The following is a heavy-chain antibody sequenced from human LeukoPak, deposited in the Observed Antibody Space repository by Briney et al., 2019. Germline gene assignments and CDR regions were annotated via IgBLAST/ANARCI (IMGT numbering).Heavy chain of an antibody. CDR1: GYTFTGYY. J-gene: IGHJ4*02. Sequence: ASVKVSCKASGYTFTGYYMHWVRQAPGQGLEWMGWINPNSGGTNYAQKFQGRVTMTRDTSISTAYMELSRLRSDDTAVCYCARGVDGYNPFDYWGQGTLVTVSS. CDR2: INPNSGGT. D-gene: IGHD5-12*01. V-gene: IGHV1-2*02. CDR3: ARGVDGYNPFDY.